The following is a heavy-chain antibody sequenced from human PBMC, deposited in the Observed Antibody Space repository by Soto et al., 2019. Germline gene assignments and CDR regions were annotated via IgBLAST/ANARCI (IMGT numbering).Heavy chain of an antibody. Sequence: SQTLSLTFAISGDSVSRTSTAWSWISQSPSRGLEWLGRTYYRSNWYTDYAVSVKSRITISPDTSKNQFSLQLNSVTPEDTAVYYCARGSYYSGWVWGQGTLVTVSS. D-gene: IGHD6-19*01. V-gene: IGHV6-1*01. CDR2: TYYRSNWYT. CDR1: GDSVSRTSTA. CDR3: ARGSYYSGWV. J-gene: IGHJ4*02.